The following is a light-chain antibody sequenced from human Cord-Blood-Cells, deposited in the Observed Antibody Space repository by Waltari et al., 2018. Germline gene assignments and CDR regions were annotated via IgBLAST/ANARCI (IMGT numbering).Light chain of an antibody. V-gene: IGKV1-5*03. Sequence: DTQMTQSPSTPSASVGDRVTITCRASQSISSWLAWYQQKPGKPPKLLIYKASSLESGVPSRFSGSESETEFTLTSSSLQPDDFATYYCQQYNSYLYTFGQGTKLEIK. J-gene: IGKJ2*01. CDR1: QSISSW. CDR3: QQYNSYLYT. CDR2: KAS.